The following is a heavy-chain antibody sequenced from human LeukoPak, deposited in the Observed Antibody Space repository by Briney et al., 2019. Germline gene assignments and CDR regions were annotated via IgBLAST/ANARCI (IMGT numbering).Heavy chain of an antibody. J-gene: IGHJ4*02. D-gene: IGHD3-22*01. CDR2: ISGSGGST. CDR3: AKDPGGWLGYYDSSGYSH. Sequence: HPGRSLRLSCAASGFTFSSYGMHWVRQAPGKGLEWVSAISGSGGSTYYADSVKGRFTISRDNSKNTLYLQMNSLRAEDTAVYYCAKDPGGWLGYYDSSGYSHWGQGTLVTVSS. CDR1: GFTFSSYG. V-gene: IGHV3-23*01.